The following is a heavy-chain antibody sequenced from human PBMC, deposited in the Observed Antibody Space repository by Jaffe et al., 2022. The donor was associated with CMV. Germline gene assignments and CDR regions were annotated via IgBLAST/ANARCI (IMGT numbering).Heavy chain of an antibody. CDR1: GFTFSSYG. Sequence: QVQLVESGGGVVQPGRSLRLSCAASGFTFSSYGMHWVRQAPGKGLEWVAVIWYDGSNKYYADSVKGRFTISRDNSKNTLYLQMNSLRAEDTAVYYCARERSGWQYYYYYYGMDVWGQGTTVTVSS. V-gene: IGHV3-33*01. D-gene: IGHD6-19*01. CDR2: IWYDGSNK. CDR3: ARERSGWQYYYYYYGMDV. J-gene: IGHJ6*02.